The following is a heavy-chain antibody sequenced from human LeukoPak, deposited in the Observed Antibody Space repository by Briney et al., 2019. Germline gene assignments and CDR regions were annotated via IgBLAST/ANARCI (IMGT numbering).Heavy chain of an antibody. V-gene: IGHV1-69*06. D-gene: IGHD6-19*01. J-gene: IGHJ6*03. CDR2: IIPIFGTA. CDR1: GGTFSSYA. CDR3: ARWYSSGWYNQYYYYYYMDV. Sequence: SVKVSCKASGGTFSSYAISWVRQAPGQGLECMGGIIPIFGTANYAQKFQGRVTITADKSTSTAYMELSSLRSEDTAVYYCARWYSSGWYNQYYYYYYMDVWGKGTTVTASS.